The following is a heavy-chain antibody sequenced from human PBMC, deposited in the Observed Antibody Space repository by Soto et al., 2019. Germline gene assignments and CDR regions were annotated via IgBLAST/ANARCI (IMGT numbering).Heavy chain of an antibody. CDR1: GFIVSNTY. Sequence: EVQLVESGGGLVQPGGSLRLSCTASGFIVSNTYVNWVRQAPGKGLEWVSVISNRGDTHYADSVRGRFSVSRDISDNTLHLQMNNLRVEDTAVYYCAREPRYCRGGSCSITGDAYDIWGQGTMVTVSS. V-gene: IGHV3-66*01. CDR3: AREPRYCRGGSCSITGDAYDI. J-gene: IGHJ3*02. CDR2: ISNRGDT. D-gene: IGHD2-15*01.